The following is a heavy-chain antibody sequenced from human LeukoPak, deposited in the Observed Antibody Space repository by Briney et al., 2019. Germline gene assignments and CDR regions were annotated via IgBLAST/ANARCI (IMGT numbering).Heavy chain of an antibody. Sequence: GGSLRLSCAASGFTFSNAWMSWVRQAPGKGLEWVCRIKSKTDGGTTDYAAPVKGRFTISRDDSKNTLYLRMNSLKTEDTAVYYCTTYYYDSSGYPYWGQGTLVTVSS. D-gene: IGHD3-22*01. V-gene: IGHV3-15*01. CDR3: TTYYYDSSGYPY. CDR1: GFTFSNAW. J-gene: IGHJ4*02. CDR2: IKSKTDGGTT.